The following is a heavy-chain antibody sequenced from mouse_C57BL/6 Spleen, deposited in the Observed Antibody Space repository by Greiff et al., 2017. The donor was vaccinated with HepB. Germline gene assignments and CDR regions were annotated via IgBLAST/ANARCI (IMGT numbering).Heavy chain of an antibody. CDR2: ISSGGSYT. Sequence: EVKLVESGGDLVKPGGSLKLSCAASGFTFSSYGMSWVRQTPDKRLEWVATISSGGSYTYYPDSVKGRFTISRDNAKNTLYLQMSSLKSEDTAMYYCARRHYGHFDYWGQGTTLTVSS. D-gene: IGHD1-2*01. CDR3: ARRHYGHFDY. J-gene: IGHJ2*01. CDR1: GFTFSSYG. V-gene: IGHV5-6*02.